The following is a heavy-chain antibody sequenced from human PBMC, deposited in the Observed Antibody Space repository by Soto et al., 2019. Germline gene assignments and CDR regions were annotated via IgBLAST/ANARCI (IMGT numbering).Heavy chain of an antibody. CDR1: GFTFSSYS. D-gene: IGHD2-15*01. Sequence: EVQLVESGGGLVQPGGSLRLSCAASGFTFSSYSMNWVRQAPGKGLEWVSYISSSSSTIYYADSVKGRFTISRDNAKNSLSLQMNSLRDEDTAVYYCARDEVVFDPWGQGTLVTVSS. CDR2: ISSSSSTI. CDR3: ARDEVVFDP. V-gene: IGHV3-48*02. J-gene: IGHJ5*02.